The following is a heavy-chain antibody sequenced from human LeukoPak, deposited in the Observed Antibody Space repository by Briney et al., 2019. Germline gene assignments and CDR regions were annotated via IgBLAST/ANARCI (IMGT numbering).Heavy chain of an antibody. D-gene: IGHD3-10*01. CDR3: TTDYGSGSYFFGY. Sequence: GGSLRLSCAASGFTFSNAWMNWVRQAPGKGLEWVGRIKSKGDGGTTDYAAPVKGRFTISRDDSKNTLYLQMNSLKTEDTAVYYCTTDYGSGSYFFGYWGQGTLVTVSS. J-gene: IGHJ4*02. CDR2: IKSKGDGGTT. CDR1: GFTFSNAW. V-gene: IGHV3-15*01.